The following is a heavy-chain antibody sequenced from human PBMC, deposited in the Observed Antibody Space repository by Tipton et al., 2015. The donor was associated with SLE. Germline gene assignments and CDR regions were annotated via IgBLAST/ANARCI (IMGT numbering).Heavy chain of an antibody. Sequence: TLSLICAVSGYSISRGYYWGWIRQPPGKGLEWIGNMYQTGTTDYNPSLKSRVTISIDTSKNQFSLKLRAVTAADTAVYYCARQAYYSSGYADYWGQGTLVTVSS. CDR3: ARQAYYSSGYADY. CDR2: MYQTGTT. V-gene: IGHV4-38-2*01. D-gene: IGHD3-22*01. J-gene: IGHJ4*02. CDR1: GYSISRGYY.